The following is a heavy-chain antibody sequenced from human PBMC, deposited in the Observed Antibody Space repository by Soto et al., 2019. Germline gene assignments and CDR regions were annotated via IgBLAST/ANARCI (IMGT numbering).Heavy chain of an antibody. CDR3: TKLRTITTGASDC. Sequence: EVQLLESGGGVVQPGGSLRLSCAASGFTFSSYAMSWVRQAPGKGLEWVSAMSGGGGSTDYADSVKGRFTISRDNSKNTLYLKMTSLRAEDTAVYYCTKLRTITTGASDCWGQGTLVTVSS. D-gene: IGHD1-1*01. V-gene: IGHV3-23*01. J-gene: IGHJ4*02. CDR1: GFTFSSYA. CDR2: MSGGGGST.